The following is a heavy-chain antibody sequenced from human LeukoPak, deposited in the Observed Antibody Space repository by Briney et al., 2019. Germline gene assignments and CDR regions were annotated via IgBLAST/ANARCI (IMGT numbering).Heavy chain of an antibody. Sequence: PGGSLGLSCAASGFTFSSYEMNWVRQAPGKGLGWVSYISSSGSTIYYADSVKGRFTISRDNAKNSLYLQMNSLRAEDTAVYYCARIVDCSSTSCYDYWGQGTLVTVSS. CDR3: ARIVDCSSTSCYDY. J-gene: IGHJ4*02. CDR2: ISSSGSTI. CDR1: GFTFSSYE. D-gene: IGHD2-2*01. V-gene: IGHV3-48*03.